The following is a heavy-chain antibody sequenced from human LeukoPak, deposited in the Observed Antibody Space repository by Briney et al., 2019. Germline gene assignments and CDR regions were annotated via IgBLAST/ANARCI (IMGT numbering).Heavy chain of an antibody. V-gene: IGHV3-23*01. Sequence: GGSLRLSCAASGFTFSSYAMSWVRRAPGKGLEWVSVISGSGGSTYYADSVKGRFTISRDNSKNTLYLQMNSLRAEDTAVYYCAKGPRLRWYAPLSNHFDYWGQGTLVTVSS. J-gene: IGHJ4*02. D-gene: IGHD4-23*01. CDR2: ISGSGGST. CDR3: AKGPRLRWYAPLSNHFDY. CDR1: GFTFSSYA.